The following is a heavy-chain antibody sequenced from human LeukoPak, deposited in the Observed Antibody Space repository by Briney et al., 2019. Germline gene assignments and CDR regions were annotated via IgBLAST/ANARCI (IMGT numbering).Heavy chain of an antibody. V-gene: IGHV3-7*03. J-gene: IGHJ3*02. CDR2: IKGDGSHR. CDR3: ARATYDSSAVDAFDI. Sequence: PGGSLRLSCTASGFTFSDHWMTWVRQAPGKGLEWVATIKGDGSHRSYGDSVRGRFTISRDNAKNSLYLQMNTLRAEDTAVYYCARATYDSSAVDAFDIWGQGTMVTVSP. CDR1: GFTFSDHW. D-gene: IGHD3-22*01.